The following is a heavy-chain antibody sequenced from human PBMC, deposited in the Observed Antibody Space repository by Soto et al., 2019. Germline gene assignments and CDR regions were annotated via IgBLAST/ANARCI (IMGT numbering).Heavy chain of an antibody. Sequence: QVQLVESGGGVVQPGRSLRLSCAASGFTFSSYAMHWVRQAPGKGLEWVAVISYDGSNKYYADSVKGRFTISRDNSKNTLYLQMNSLRAEDTAVYNCARDWVHQSLLWFGESLGQYGMDVWGQGTTVTVSS. D-gene: IGHD3-10*01. CDR1: GFTFSSYA. V-gene: IGHV3-30-3*01. J-gene: IGHJ6*02. CDR3: ARDWVHQSLLWFGESLGQYGMDV. CDR2: ISYDGSNK.